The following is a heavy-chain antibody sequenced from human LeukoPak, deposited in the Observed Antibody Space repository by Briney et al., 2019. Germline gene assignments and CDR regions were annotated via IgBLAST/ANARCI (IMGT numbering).Heavy chain of an antibody. Sequence: SSETLSLTCTVSGGSISSYYWSWIRQPPGKGLEWIGYIYHSGSTYYNPSLKSRVTISVDRSKNQFSLKLSSVTAADTAVYYCATEKKKSSSDAFDIWGQGTMVTVSS. CDR2: IYHSGST. D-gene: IGHD1-26*01. J-gene: IGHJ3*02. CDR1: GGSISSYY. CDR3: ATEKKKSSSDAFDI. V-gene: IGHV4-59*12.